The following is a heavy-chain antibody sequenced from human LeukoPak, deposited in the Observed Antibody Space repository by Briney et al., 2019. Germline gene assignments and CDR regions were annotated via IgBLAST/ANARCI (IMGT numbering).Heavy chain of an antibody. CDR3: ARDPWDYDILTGYYVNWFDP. Sequence: SQTLSLTCTVSGGSISSGSYYWSWIRQPAGKGLEWIGRIYTSGSTNYNPSLKSRVTISVDTSKNQFSLKLSSVTAADTAVYYCARDPWDYDILTGYYVNWFDPWGQGTLVTVS. CDR1: GGSISSGSYY. D-gene: IGHD3-9*01. V-gene: IGHV4-61*02. J-gene: IGHJ5*02. CDR2: IYTSGST.